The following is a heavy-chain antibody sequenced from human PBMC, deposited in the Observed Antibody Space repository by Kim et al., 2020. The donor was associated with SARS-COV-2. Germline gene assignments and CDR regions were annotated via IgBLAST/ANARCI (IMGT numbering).Heavy chain of an antibody. D-gene: IGHD2-15*01. V-gene: IGHV3-48*04. CDR3: VRENYWAFDI. Sequence: GGSLRLSCATSGFTLSLYSMNWVRQSPGKGLEWVSHISGTGTITKHADSVRCRFTISRDNAKNSLFLQMNGLRAEDTAVYYCVRENYWAFDIWGQGTMVTVSS. CDR2: ISGTGTIT. CDR1: GFTLSLYS. J-gene: IGHJ3*02.